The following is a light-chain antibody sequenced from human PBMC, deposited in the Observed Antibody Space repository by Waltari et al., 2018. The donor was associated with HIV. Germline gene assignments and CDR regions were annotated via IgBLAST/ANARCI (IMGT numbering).Light chain of an antibody. CDR1: SSNIGAGYD. V-gene: IGLV1-40*01. J-gene: IGLJ2*01. Sequence: QSVLTQPPSVSGAPGQRVTISCPGSSSNIGAGYDVHWYQQLPGTAPKLLIYGNSNRPSRVPDRFSGSKSGTSASLAITGLQAEDEADYYCQSYDSSLSVVFGGGTKVTVL. CDR2: GNS. CDR3: QSYDSSLSVV.